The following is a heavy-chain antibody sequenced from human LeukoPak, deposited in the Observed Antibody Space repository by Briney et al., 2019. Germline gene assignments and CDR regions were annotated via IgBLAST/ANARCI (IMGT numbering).Heavy chain of an antibody. D-gene: IGHD6-13*01. Sequence: PSETLSLTCTVSGGSISSYYWSRIRQPPGKGLEWIGYIYTSGSTNYNPSLKSRVTISVDTSKNQFSLKLSSVTAADTAVYYCARTGLYSSSWGFDYWGQGTLVTVSS. CDR1: GGSISSYY. CDR2: IYTSGST. J-gene: IGHJ4*02. V-gene: IGHV4-4*09. CDR3: ARTGLYSSSWGFDY.